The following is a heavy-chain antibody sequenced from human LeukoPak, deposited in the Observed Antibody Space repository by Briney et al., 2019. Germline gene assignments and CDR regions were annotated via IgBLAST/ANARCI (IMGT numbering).Heavy chain of an antibody. Sequence: PGGSLRLSCAASGFTFSSYGMHWVRQAPGKGLEWVAVISYDGSNKYYTDSVKGRFTISRDNSKDTLYLQMNSLRVEDTAVYYCATVLLWFGELFGQDPEPLRFDYWGQGTLVTVSS. CDR1: GFTFSSYG. J-gene: IGHJ4*02. D-gene: IGHD3-10*01. CDR2: ISYDGSNK. CDR3: ATVLLWFGELFGQDPEPLRFDY. V-gene: IGHV3-30*03.